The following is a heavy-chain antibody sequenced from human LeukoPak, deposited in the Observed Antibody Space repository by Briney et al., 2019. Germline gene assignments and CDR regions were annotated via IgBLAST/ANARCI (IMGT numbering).Heavy chain of an antibody. J-gene: IGHJ5*02. D-gene: IGHD2-15*01. CDR2: INPNSGGT. Sequence: ASVKVSCKASGYTFTGYYMHWVRQAPGQGLEWMGRINPNSGGTNYAQKFQGRVTMTRDTSISTAYMELSRLRSDDTAVYSCARDKAVVAATFWFDPWGQGTLVTVSS. CDR3: ARDKAVVAATFWFDP. V-gene: IGHV1-2*06. CDR1: GYTFTGYY.